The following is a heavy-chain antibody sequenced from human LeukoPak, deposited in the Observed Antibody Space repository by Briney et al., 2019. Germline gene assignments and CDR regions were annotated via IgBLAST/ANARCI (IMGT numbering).Heavy chain of an antibody. V-gene: IGHV3-9*03. Sequence: GGSLRLSCAASGFTFDDYAMHWVRQAPGKGLEWVSGISWNSGSIGYADSVKGRFTISRDNAKNSLYLQMNSLRAEDMALYYCAKDWRRYSSGWYDYWGQGTLVTVSS. J-gene: IGHJ4*02. D-gene: IGHD6-19*01. CDR1: GFTFDDYA. CDR3: AKDWRRYSSGWYDY. CDR2: ISWNSGSI.